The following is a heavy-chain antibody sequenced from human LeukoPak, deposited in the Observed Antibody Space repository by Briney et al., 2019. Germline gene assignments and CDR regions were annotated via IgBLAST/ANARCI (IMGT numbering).Heavy chain of an antibody. Sequence: GSSVKVSCKASGGTFNTYPINWVRQAPGQGLEWMGGIIPIFGTANYAQKFQGRVTITTDESTSTAYMELSSLRSEDTAVYYCAYAKRITIFGVVTTDAFDIWGQGTMVTVSS. V-gene: IGHV1-69*05. CDR1: GGTFNTYP. CDR2: IIPIFGTA. D-gene: IGHD3-3*01. J-gene: IGHJ3*02. CDR3: AYAKRITIFGVVTTDAFDI.